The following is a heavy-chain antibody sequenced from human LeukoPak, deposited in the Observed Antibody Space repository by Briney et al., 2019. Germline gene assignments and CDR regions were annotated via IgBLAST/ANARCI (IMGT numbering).Heavy chain of an antibody. Sequence: PGGSLRLSCAGSGFTVSSSTMSWVRQAPGKGLEWVSNFYSDALDGITNYADSVKGRFTISRDNSQNTLYLQMNSLGVEDTATYYCAREIGGGHHYFEHWGQGTVVTVSS. J-gene: IGHJ4*02. D-gene: IGHD1-26*01. CDR1: GFTVSSST. CDR3: AREIGGGHHYFEH. CDR2: FYSDALDGIT. V-gene: IGHV3-53*01.